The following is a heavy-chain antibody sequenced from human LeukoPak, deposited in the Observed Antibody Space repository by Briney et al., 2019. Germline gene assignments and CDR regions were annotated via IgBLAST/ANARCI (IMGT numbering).Heavy chain of an antibody. V-gene: IGHV3-66*01. D-gene: IGHD4-23*01. CDR3: ASEDYGGNSGFDY. CDR2: IYSGGST. CDR1: GFTVSSNY. Sequence: GGSLRLSCAASGFTVSSNYMSWVRQAPGKGLEWVSVIYSGGSTYYADSVKGRFTISRDNSKNTLYLQMNSLRAEDTAVYYCASEDYGGNSGFDYWGRGTLVTVSS. J-gene: IGHJ4*02.